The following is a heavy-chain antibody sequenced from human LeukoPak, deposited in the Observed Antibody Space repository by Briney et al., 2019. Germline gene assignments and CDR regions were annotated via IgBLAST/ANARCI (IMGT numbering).Heavy chain of an antibody. CDR3: AKDRVGATLYFDC. D-gene: IGHD1-26*01. Sequence: GGSLRLSCAASGFTFSTYGMSWFRQAPGKGLDWFSGLSYTGETTFYADSVKGRFIISRDTSKNTLYLQMNSLRAEDTALYYCAKDRVGATLYFDCWGQGTLVTVSS. J-gene: IGHJ4*02. CDR2: LSYTGETT. V-gene: IGHV3-23*01. CDR1: GFTFSTYG.